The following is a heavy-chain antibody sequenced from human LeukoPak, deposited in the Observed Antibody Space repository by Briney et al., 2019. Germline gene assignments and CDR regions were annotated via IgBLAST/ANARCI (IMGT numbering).Heavy chain of an antibody. Sequence: ASVKVSCKASGGTFSSYTISWVRQAPGQGLEWMGGIIPLFGTPDYAQKFQDRLTITADKSTSTAYMELSSLRSEDTAVYYCARFGLGKHIEVAGIPFDIWGQGTMVTVSS. D-gene: IGHD6-19*01. V-gene: IGHV1-69*06. CDR3: ARFGLGKHIEVAGIPFDI. J-gene: IGHJ3*02. CDR2: IIPLFGTP. CDR1: GGTFSSYT.